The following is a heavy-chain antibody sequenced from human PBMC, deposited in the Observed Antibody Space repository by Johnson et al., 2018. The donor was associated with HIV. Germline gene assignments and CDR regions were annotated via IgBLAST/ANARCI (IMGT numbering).Heavy chain of an antibody. CDR3: ARAPYNWNSGLFDALDM. CDR2: ISSNGSEI. Sequence: QVQLVESGGGLVKPGGSLRLSCAASGFNFRDYYMNWIRQAPGKGREWLSYISSNGSEIFYAATVKGRFTQSRENGKNSVFLQMNSLTAEDTAVFYCARAPYNWNSGLFDALDMWGQGTMVTVSS. J-gene: IGHJ3*02. D-gene: IGHD1-7*01. CDR1: GFNFRDYY. V-gene: IGHV3-11*04.